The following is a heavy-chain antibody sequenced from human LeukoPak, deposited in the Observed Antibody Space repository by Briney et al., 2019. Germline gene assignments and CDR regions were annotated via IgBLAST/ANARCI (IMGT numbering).Heavy chain of an antibody. J-gene: IGHJ4*02. Sequence: QPGGSLRLSCAASGFTFSSYAMSWVRQAPGKGLEWVSAISVSGGTTYYADSVKGRFTISRDNSKNTLYLQMNSLRAEDTAVYYCAKVPKPLWFGESTLDYWGQGTLVTVSS. V-gene: IGHV3-23*01. CDR2: ISVSGGTT. CDR1: GFTFSSYA. D-gene: IGHD3-10*01. CDR3: AKVPKPLWFGESTLDY.